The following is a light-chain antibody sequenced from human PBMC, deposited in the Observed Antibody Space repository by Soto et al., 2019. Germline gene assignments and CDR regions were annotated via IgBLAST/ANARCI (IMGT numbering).Light chain of an antibody. Sequence: QSALTQPASVSGSPGQSITISCTGTSTDIGGYNYVSWYQQHPGKAPKLIIYEVRNRPSGVSNRFSGSKSGNTDTLTISGLQAEDEGDYYCSSYTSSNTLVVFGGGTKLTVI. CDR2: EVR. CDR1: STDIGGYNY. V-gene: IGLV2-14*01. J-gene: IGLJ2*01. CDR3: SSYTSSNTLVV.